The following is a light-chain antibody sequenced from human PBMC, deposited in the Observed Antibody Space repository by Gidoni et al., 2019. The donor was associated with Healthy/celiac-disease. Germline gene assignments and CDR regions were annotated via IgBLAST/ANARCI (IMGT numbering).Light chain of an antibody. Sequence: DIQLTQSPSSLSASGGDRVTITCRASQSTSSYLSWYQQNPGQATKLLIYAASSLQSGAPSRFSGSGSGTDFTLTISSLQPDDFATYYWQQSYSTPWTFGQGTKVEIK. V-gene: IGKV1-39*01. CDR3: QQSYSTPWT. J-gene: IGKJ1*01. CDR2: AAS. CDR1: QSTSSY.